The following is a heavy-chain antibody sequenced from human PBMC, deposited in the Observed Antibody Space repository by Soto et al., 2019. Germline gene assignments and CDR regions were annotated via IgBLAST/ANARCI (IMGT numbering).Heavy chain of an antibody. D-gene: IGHD2-21*02. CDR2: ISGSGGST. CDR3: AKDIRVVVTAIGDY. V-gene: IGHV3-23*01. Sequence: EVQLLESGGGLVQPGGSLRLSCAASGFTFSSYAMSWVRQAPGKGLEWVSAISGSGGSTYYADSVKGRFTISRDNSKNTLYLQMNSLSAEDTAVYYWAKDIRVVVTAIGDYWGQGTLVTVSS. J-gene: IGHJ4*02. CDR1: GFTFSSYA.